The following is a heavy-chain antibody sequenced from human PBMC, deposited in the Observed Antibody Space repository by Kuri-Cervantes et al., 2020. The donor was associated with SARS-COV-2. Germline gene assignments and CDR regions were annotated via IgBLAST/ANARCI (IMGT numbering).Heavy chain of an antibody. CDR3: ARGRPPIYLGYCSSTSCHRYYFDY. V-gene: IGHV4-34*01. CDR2: INHSGST. J-gene: IGHJ4*02. CDR1: GFTFSSYA. D-gene: IGHD2-2*01. Sequence: GSLRLSCAASGFTFSSYAMSWVRQAPGKGLEWIGEINHSGSTNYNPSLKSRVTISVDTSKNQFSLKLSSVTAADTAVYYCARGRPPIYLGYCSSTSCHRYYFDYWGQGTLVTVSS.